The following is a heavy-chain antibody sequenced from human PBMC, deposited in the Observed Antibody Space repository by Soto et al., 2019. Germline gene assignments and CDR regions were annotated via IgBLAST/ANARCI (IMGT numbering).Heavy chain of an antibody. D-gene: IGHD1-26*01. J-gene: IGHJ4*02. CDR2: IWSDGTKK. Sequence: QVHLVESGGGVVQPGRSLTLSCTASGFAFSNYGIHWVRQAPGRGLEWVAVIWSDGTKKFYAGSVRGRFTISRDNSKNPIYLQMNRLRAEDTAVYYCARDWWEEPAGKETVSQFDYWGQGTLVTVSS. CDR1: GFAFSNYG. V-gene: IGHV3-33*01. CDR3: ARDWWEEPAGKETVSQFDY.